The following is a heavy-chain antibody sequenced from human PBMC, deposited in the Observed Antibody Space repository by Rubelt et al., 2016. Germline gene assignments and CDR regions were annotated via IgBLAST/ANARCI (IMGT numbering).Heavy chain of an antibody. D-gene: IGHD6-19*01. J-gene: IGHJ6*02. CDR2: RSKAYGGTT. Sequence: RSKAYGGTTEYAASVKGRFTISRDDSKSIAYLQMNSLKTEDIAVYYCTSEYSSGWLPWRRTYYYYGMDVWGQGTTVTVSS. V-gene: IGHV3-49*02. CDR3: TSEYSSGWLPWRRTYYYYGMDV.